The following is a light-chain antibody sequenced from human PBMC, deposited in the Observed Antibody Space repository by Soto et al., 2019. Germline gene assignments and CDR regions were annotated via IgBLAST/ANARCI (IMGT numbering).Light chain of an antibody. Sequence: QSALTQPASVSGSPGQSITISCTGTSSDIGNYDLVSWYQQHPGKAPRLMIYEGSKRPSGVSNRFSGSKSGNTASLTISGLQADDEADYYCCSYVPGSTLVFGGGTKLTVL. J-gene: IGLJ2*01. V-gene: IGLV2-23*01. CDR2: EGS. CDR1: SSDIGNYDL. CDR3: CSYVPGSTLV.